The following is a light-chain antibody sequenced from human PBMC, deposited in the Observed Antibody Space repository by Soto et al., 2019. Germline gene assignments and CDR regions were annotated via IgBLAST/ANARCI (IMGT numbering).Light chain of an antibody. CDR2: LNSDGSH. J-gene: IGLJ3*02. CDR3: QTWGTGSWV. Sequence: QPVLTQSPSASASLGASVKLTCTLSSGHSSYAIAWHQQQPEKGPRYLMKLNSDGSHSKGDGIPDRFSGYSSGAERYLTIAGRQSEDEAGYYCQTWGTGSWVFGGGTTLTVI. V-gene: IGLV4-69*01. CDR1: SGHSSYA.